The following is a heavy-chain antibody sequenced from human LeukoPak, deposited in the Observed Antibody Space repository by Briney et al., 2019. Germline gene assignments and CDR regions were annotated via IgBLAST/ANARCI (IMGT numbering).Heavy chain of an antibody. V-gene: IGHV3-48*03. CDR3: ARMPLAGQYNDC. CDR2: ISGSGGGI. J-gene: IGHJ4*02. Sequence: GGSLRLSCAASGFTFSSYEMNWVRRAPGKGLEWVSYISGSGGGIYYADSVKGRFTMSRDNARNSLYLQMSSLRAEDTAVYYCARMPLAGQYNDCWGQGTLVTVSS. CDR1: GFTFSSYE. D-gene: IGHD6-19*01.